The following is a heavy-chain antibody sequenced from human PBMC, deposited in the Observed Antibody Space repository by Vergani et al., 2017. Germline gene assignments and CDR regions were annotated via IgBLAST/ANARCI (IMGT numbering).Heavy chain of an antibody. CDR2: IYHSGST. Sequence: QVQLQESGPGLVKPSETLYLTCTVPGYSIRSGYYWGWIRQPPGKGREWIGSIYHSGSTYYNPSLKRRVTISVDTSKNQFSLKLMSVTAADTAVYYWARDLIYYYDSSGYPNWFDPWGQGTLVTVSS. J-gene: IGHJ5*02. V-gene: IGHV4-38-2*02. D-gene: IGHD3-22*01. CDR3: ARDLIYYYDSSGYPNWFDP. CDR1: GYSIRSGYY.